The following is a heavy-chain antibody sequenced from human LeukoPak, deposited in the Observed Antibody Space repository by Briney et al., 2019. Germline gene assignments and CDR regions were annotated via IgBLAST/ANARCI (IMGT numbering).Heavy chain of an antibody. CDR3: ARIPIAVAGVSYYYYMDV. CDR1: GYTFTSYD. V-gene: IGHV1-8*01. Sequence: GASVKVSCKASGYTFTSYDINWVRQATGQGLEWMGWMNPNSGNTGYAQKFQRRVTMTRNTSISTAYMELSSLRSEDTAVYYCARIPIAVAGVSYYYYMDVWGKGTTVTVSS. CDR2: MNPNSGNT. J-gene: IGHJ6*03. D-gene: IGHD6-19*01.